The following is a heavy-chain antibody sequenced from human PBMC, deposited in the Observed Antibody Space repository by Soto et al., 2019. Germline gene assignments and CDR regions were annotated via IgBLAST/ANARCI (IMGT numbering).Heavy chain of an antibody. D-gene: IGHD4-4*01. J-gene: IGHJ6*02. V-gene: IGHV3-13*05. Sequence: GGSVRLSCAASGFTFSSYDMHWVRQATGKGLEWVSAIGTAGDPYYPGSVKGRFTISRENAKNSLYLQMNSLRAGDTAVYYCARAASNSLHLYGMDVWGQGTTVTVSS. CDR3: ARAASNSLHLYGMDV. CDR2: IGTAGDP. CDR1: GFTFSSYD.